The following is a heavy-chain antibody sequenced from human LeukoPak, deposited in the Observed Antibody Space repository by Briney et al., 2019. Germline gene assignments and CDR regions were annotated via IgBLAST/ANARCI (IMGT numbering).Heavy chain of an antibody. V-gene: IGHV3-23*01. Sequence: PGGSLRLSCAASAFTFSRSAMSWVRQAPGKGLEWVSVISGGGGITNYADSVEGRFTISRDNAKNSLYLQMNSLRAEDTAVYYCARGDYGGDYFDYWGQGTLVTVSS. D-gene: IGHD4-23*01. CDR2: ISGGGGIT. J-gene: IGHJ4*02. CDR1: AFTFSRSA. CDR3: ARGDYGGDYFDY.